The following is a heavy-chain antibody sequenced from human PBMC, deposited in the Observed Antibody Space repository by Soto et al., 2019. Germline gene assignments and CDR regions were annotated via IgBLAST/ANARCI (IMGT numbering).Heavy chain of an antibody. J-gene: IGHJ3*02. CDR3: AKDATAVNGVWDPFDM. CDR1: GFTFSAYA. D-gene: IGHD2-8*01. CDR2: VGGSATDK. V-gene: IGHV3-23*01. Sequence: EVQLLESGGGVVQPGGSLRLSCAASGFTFSAYAMSWVRQAPGKGLQWVSGVGGSATDKHYADSVRGRFTVSRDNSKNTLYLQMNSLRVDDTAVYYCAKDATAVNGVWDPFDMWGQGTEVTVSS.